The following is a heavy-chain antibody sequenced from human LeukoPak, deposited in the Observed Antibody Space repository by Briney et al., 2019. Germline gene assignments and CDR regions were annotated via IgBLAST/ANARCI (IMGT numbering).Heavy chain of an antibody. Sequence: SQTLSLTCAISGDIVSSNSVVWNWIRQSPPRGLVWLGRTYYRSKWYNEYAVSVKSRVTINPDTSKNQFSLQLNSVTPEDTAVYFCARGRAWGVLDYWGQGSLVTVSS. CDR1: GDIVSSNSVV. V-gene: IGHV6-1*01. CDR2: TYYRSKWYN. J-gene: IGHJ4*02. D-gene: IGHD3-16*01. CDR3: ARGRAWGVLDY.